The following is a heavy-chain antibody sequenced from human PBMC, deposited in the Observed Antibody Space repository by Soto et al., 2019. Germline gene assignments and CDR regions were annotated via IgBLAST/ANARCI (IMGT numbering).Heavy chain of an antibody. J-gene: IGHJ4*02. CDR1: GFTFNTFG. CDR3: VKDRKGAYSDPGGTIRGGSFFDS. CDR2: ISFDGSTH. D-gene: IGHD2-8*02. Sequence: QQQLVESGGGVVKPGRSLRLSCAASGFTFNTFGMHWVRQAPGKGLEWVAVISFDGSTHFYADSVKGRFIISRDNSNDDLCLHMSSLREEDTAVYYCVKDRKGAYSDPGGTIRGGSFFDSWGQGTLVTVSS. V-gene: IGHV3-30*18.